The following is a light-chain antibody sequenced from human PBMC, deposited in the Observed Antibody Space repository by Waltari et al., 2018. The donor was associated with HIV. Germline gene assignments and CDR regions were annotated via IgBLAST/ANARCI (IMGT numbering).Light chain of an antibody. V-gene: IGLV3-10*01. J-gene: IGLJ2*01. CDR3: YSTDSSGNHRGV. CDR2: EDF. Sequence: SYELTQPPSVSVSPGQTARITCSGDALPKKYAYWYQQKSGQAPVLVIYEDFKRPSGIPGRFSGSSSGTMATLTISGAQVEDEADYYCYSTDSSGNHRGVFGGGTKLTVL. CDR1: ALPKKY.